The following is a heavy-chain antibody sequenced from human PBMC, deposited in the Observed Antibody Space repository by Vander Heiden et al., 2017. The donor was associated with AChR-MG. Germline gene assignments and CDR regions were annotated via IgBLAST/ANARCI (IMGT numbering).Heavy chain of an antibody. D-gene: IGHD6-19*01. CDR2: ISSSSSYI. V-gene: IGHV3-21*01. Sequence: EVKLVESGGGLAKPVGSLRLSCAASGLPFSSYSMNWVRQAPGKGLEWVSSISSSSSYIYYADSVKGRFTISRDNAKNSLYLQMNSLRAEDTAVYYCARTTVAEGAFDIWGQGTMVTVSS. CDR3: ARTTVAEGAFDI. CDR1: GLPFSSYS. J-gene: IGHJ3*02.